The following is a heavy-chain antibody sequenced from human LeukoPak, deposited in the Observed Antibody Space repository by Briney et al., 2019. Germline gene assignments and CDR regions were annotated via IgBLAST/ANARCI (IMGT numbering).Heavy chain of an antibody. Sequence: PGGSLRLSCAASGVTFSSYAMSWVREAPGKGLGWVSAISGSGGSTYYADSVKGRVTISIDTSKNTLYLQMNSLRAEDTAVYYCAKGPLHYGSGSLYFVDYWGQGTLVTVSS. J-gene: IGHJ4*02. V-gene: IGHV3-23*01. CDR1: GVTFSSYA. CDR3: AKGPLHYGSGSLYFVDY. D-gene: IGHD3-10*01. CDR2: ISGSGGST.